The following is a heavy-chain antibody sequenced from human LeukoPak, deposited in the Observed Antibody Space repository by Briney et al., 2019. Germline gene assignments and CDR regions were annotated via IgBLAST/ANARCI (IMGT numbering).Heavy chain of an antibody. CDR2: IYYSGST. D-gene: IGHD5-18*01. CDR1: GGSISSYY. V-gene: IGHV4-59*01. Sequence: SETLSLTCTVSGGSISSYYWSWIRQPPGKGLEWIGYIYYSGSTNYNPSLKSRVTISVDTSKNQFSLKLSSVTAADTAVYCCARGGSGYSYGFDYWGQGTLVTVSS. J-gene: IGHJ4*02. CDR3: ARGGSGYSYGFDY.